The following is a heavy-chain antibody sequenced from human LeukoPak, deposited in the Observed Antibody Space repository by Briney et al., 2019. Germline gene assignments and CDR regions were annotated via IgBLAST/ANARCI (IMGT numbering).Heavy chain of an antibody. CDR3: TRGHYLGFEP. J-gene: IGHJ5*02. CDR2: VGTVGDI. V-gene: IGHV3-13*01. Sequence: GRSLRLSCEASGLTFRTNDFHWVRQAPGKGLEWVSGVGTVGDIYYADSVRGRFTLSREDAKNSLFLQMNSLRVEDTAVYYCTRGHYLGFEPWGQGVLVTVSA. D-gene: IGHD2/OR15-2a*01. CDR1: GLTFRTND.